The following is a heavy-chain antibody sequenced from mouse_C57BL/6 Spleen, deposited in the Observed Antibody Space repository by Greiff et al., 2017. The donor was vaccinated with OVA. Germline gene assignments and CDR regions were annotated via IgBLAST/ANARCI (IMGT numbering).Heavy chain of an antibody. CDR1: GFTFSDYG. CDR3: ARDTTGYFDY. D-gene: IGHD1-1*01. J-gene: IGHJ2*01. CDR2: ISSGSSTI. V-gene: IGHV5-17*01. Sequence: EVMLVESGGGLVKPGGSLKLSCAASGFTFSDYGMHWVRQAPEKGLEWVAYISSGSSTIYYADTVKGLFTISRDNAKNTLFLQMTSLRSEDTAMYYCARDTTGYFDYWGQGTTLTVSS.